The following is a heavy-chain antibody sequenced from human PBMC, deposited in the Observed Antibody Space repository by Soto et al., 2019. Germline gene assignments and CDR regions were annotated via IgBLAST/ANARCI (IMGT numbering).Heavy chain of an antibody. J-gene: IGHJ4*02. CDR1: GGSISSSSYY. Sequence: PSETLSLTCTVSGGSISSSSYYWGWIRQPPGKGLEWIGSIYYSGSTYYSPSLKSRVTISVDTSKNQFSLKLSSVTAADTAVYYCARRGYYDFWSGYYTLSYFDYWGQGTLVTVSS. CDR3: ARRGYYDFWSGYYTLSYFDY. CDR2: IYYSGST. V-gene: IGHV4-39*01. D-gene: IGHD3-3*01.